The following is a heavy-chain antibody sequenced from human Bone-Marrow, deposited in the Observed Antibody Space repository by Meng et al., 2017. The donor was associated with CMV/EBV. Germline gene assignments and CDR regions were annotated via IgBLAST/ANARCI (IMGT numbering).Heavy chain of an antibody. V-gene: IGHV1-2*02. Sequence: ASVKVSCKASGYIFTSYDINWVRQAPGQGLEWMGWINPKSGGTHYSQKFQGRVTMTRDTSISTAYMELSRLISDDTAVYYCARGSFRILTGYSYPYYFDHWGQATLVTFSS. J-gene: IGHJ4*02. CDR2: INPKSGGT. CDR1: GYIFTSYD. D-gene: IGHD3-9*01. CDR3: ARGSFRILTGYSYPYYFDH.